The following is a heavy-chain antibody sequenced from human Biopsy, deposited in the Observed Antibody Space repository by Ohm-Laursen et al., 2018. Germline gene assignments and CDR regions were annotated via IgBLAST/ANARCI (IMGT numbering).Heavy chain of an antibody. V-gene: IGHV3-21*01. CDR3: TRLAYYYYYGMDV. CDR2: INFFTGLT. Sequence: SLRLSCAASGFSLSRYSVNWVRQAPGKGPEWVSCINFFTGLTSYGDSVMGRFTISRDDDQNSFHLQMDTLRAEDTAVYYCTRLAYYYYYGMDVWGRGTTVTVSS. J-gene: IGHJ6*02. D-gene: IGHD2-21*01. CDR1: GFSLSRYS.